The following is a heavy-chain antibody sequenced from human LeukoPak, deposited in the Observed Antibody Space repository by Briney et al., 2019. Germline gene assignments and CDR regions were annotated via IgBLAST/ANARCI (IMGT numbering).Heavy chain of an antibody. V-gene: IGHV4-39*01. CDR2: IYYSGST. CDR1: GGSISSSSYY. J-gene: IGHJ4*02. CDR3: ARLHLGATPVFDY. D-gene: IGHD1-26*01. Sequence: SETLSLTCTVSGGSISSSSYYWGWIRQPPGKGLEWIGSIYYSGSTYYNPSLKSRVTISVDTSKNQFSLKLRSVTAADTAVYYCARLHLGATPVFDYWGQGTLVTVSS.